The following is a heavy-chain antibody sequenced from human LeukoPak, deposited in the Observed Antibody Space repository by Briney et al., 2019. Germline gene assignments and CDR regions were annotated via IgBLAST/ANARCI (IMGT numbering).Heavy chain of an antibody. J-gene: IGHJ4*02. V-gene: IGHV1-46*01. Sequence: ASVKVSCKASGYTFTSYYMHWVRQAPGQGLEWMGIINPSGGGTSYAQKFQSRVTMTRDTSTSTVYMELSSLRSEDTAVYYCARAYGSGSYTLLFFDYWGQGALVTVSS. CDR2: INPSGGGT. CDR1: GYTFTSYY. D-gene: IGHD3-10*01. CDR3: ARAYGSGSYTLLFFDY.